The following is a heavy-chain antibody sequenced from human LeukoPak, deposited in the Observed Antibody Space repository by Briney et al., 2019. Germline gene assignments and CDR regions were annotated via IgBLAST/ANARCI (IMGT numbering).Heavy chain of an antibody. CDR2: IIPIFGTA. V-gene: IGHV1-69*05. CDR1: GGTFSSYA. J-gene: IGHJ4*02. Sequence: SVKVSCKASGGTFSSYAISWARQAPGQGLEWMGRIIPIFGTANYAQKFQGRVTITTDESTSTAYMELSSLRSEDTAVYYCARDAGLYCGGDCFVVPGDDYWGQGTLVTVSS. CDR3: ARDAGLYCGGDCFVVPGDDY. D-gene: IGHD2-21*02.